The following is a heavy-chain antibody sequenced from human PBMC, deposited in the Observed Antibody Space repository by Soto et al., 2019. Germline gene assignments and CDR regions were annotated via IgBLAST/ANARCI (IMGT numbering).Heavy chain of an antibody. Sequence: GGSLRLSCAASGFTVSSNYMSWVRQAPGKGLEWVSVIYSGGSTYYADSVKGRFTISRDNSKNTLYLQMNSLRAEDTAVYYCATAGCGGSCLWTYSLPYWGQGTLVTVSS. D-gene: IGHD2-15*01. J-gene: IGHJ4*02. CDR1: GFTVSSNY. CDR2: IYSGGST. CDR3: ATAGCGGSCLWTYSLPY. V-gene: IGHV3-66*01.